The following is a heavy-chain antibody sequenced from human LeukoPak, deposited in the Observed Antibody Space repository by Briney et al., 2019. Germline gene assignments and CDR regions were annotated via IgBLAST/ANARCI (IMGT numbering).Heavy chain of an antibody. CDR2: IKYDGSED. CDR1: GFTFSRYW. V-gene: IGHV3-7*01. D-gene: IGHD1-1*01. Sequence: GGSLRFSCAASGFTFSRYWMSWMRQAPGKGLEWVANIKYDGSEDYYVDSVKGRFTISRDNAKNTLYLQLNSLRVEDTAVYYCKSGGAAPGSFDYWGQGTLVTVSP. CDR3: KSGGAAPGSFDY. J-gene: IGHJ4*02.